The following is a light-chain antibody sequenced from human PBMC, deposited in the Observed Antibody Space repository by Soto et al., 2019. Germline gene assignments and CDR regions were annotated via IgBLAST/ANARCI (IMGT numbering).Light chain of an antibody. CDR1: TGAVTSGHY. CDR3: LVIYMGVGEV. V-gene: IGLV7-46*01. Sequence: QAVVTQEPSLTVSPGGTVTLTCGSSTGAVTSGHYPHWFQQKPGQAPRTLIYDTSIKHSWTPARFSGSLLGVKAALTLSGAQPEDEADYYCLVIYMGVGEVFGTGTKVTVL. J-gene: IGLJ1*01. CDR2: DTS.